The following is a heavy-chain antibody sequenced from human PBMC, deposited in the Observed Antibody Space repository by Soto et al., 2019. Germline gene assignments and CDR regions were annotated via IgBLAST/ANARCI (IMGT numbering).Heavy chain of an antibody. D-gene: IGHD6-6*01. CDR1: GGTFSSYA. CDR2: IIPIFGTA. V-gene: IGHV1-69*13. J-gene: IGHJ6*02. CDR3: AREGIAARPDYYYGMDV. Sequence: SVKVSCKASGGTFSSYAISWVRQAPGQGLEWMGGIIPIFGTANYAQKFQGRVTITADESTSTAYMELSSLRSEDTAVYYCAREGIAARPDYYYGMDVWGQGTTVTVS.